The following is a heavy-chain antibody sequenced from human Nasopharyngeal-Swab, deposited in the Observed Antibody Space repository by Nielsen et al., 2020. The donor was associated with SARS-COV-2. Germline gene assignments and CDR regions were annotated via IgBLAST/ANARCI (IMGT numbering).Heavy chain of an antibody. Sequence: GESLKISCAASGFTFSSYSMTWVRHAPGKGLEWVSSISSSSSYIYYADSVKGRFTISRDNAKNSLYLQMNSLRAEDTAVYYCARDGGKGLDYYYYYGMDVWGQGTTVTVSS. D-gene: IGHD3-16*01. J-gene: IGHJ6*02. V-gene: IGHV3-21*01. CDR1: GFTFSSYS. CDR3: ARDGGKGLDYYYYYGMDV. CDR2: ISSSSSYI.